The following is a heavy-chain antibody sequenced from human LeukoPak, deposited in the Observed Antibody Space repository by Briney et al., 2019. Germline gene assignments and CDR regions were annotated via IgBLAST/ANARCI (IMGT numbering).Heavy chain of an antibody. CDR3: ARSKSWYSTDAFGI. CDR2: INGDGSNT. CDR1: GFTFSSHW. J-gene: IGHJ3*02. D-gene: IGHD2-15*01. V-gene: IGHV3-74*03. Sequence: GGSLRLSCAASGFTFSSHWMHWVRQAPEKGLVWVSRINGDGSNTTYADSVKGRFTISRDSAKNTLYLQMNSLRAEDTAVYHCARSKSWYSTDAFGIWGQGTMVTVSS.